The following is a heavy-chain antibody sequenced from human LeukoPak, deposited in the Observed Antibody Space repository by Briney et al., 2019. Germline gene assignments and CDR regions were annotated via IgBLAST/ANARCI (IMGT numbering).Heavy chain of an antibody. CDR1: GGSVNSGSYY. V-gene: IGHV4-61*01. J-gene: IGHJ5*02. D-gene: IGHD3-10*01. CDR3: ARDRNYYGSGSYWFDP. Sequence: PSETLSLTCTVSGGSVNSGSYYWSWIRQPPGKGLEWIVYIYYSGSTNYNPSLKSRVTISLDTSKNQFSLKLSSVTAADTAVYYCARDRNYYGSGSYWFDPWGQGTLVTVSS. CDR2: IYYSGST.